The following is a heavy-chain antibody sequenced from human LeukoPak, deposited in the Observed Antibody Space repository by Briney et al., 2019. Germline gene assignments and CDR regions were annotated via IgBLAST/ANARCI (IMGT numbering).Heavy chain of an antibody. Sequence: TGGSLRLSCAASGFTFSSYWMSWIRQPPGKGLEWIGYIYHSGSTYYNPSLKSRVTISVDTSKNQFSLKLSSVTAADTAVYYCARDNLGGSGSFDLWGRGTLVTVSS. CDR2: IYHSGST. CDR3: ARDNLGGSGSFDL. CDR1: GFTFSSYW. V-gene: IGHV4-59*01. J-gene: IGHJ2*01. D-gene: IGHD3-10*01.